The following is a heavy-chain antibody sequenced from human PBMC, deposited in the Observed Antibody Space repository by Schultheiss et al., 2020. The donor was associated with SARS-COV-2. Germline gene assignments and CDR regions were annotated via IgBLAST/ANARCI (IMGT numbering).Heavy chain of an antibody. Sequence: GSLRLSCAVYGGSFSGYYWSWIRQPPGKGLEWIGEINHSGSTNYNPSLKSLVTISVDTSKNQFSLKLSSVTAADTAVYFCGRMNLYSFDYWGRGTLVTVSS. D-gene: IGHD1-14*01. CDR1: GGSFSGYY. CDR3: GRMNLYSFDY. V-gene: IGHV4-34*01. J-gene: IGHJ4*02. CDR2: INHSGST.